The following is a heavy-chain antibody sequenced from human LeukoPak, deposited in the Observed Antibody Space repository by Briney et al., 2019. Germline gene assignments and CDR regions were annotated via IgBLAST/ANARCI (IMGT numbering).Heavy chain of an antibody. CDR1: GGSISSYY. Sequence: SETLSLTCTVSGGSISSYYWSWIRQPPGKGLEWIGHIYYNGKTNYNPSLKSRVTMSVDTSKNQFSLKRSSVTAADTAVYYCARHNSVAASSFDYWGQGTLVTVSS. J-gene: IGHJ4*02. CDR2: IYYNGKT. V-gene: IGHV4-59*08. CDR3: ARHNSVAASSFDY. D-gene: IGHD6-19*01.